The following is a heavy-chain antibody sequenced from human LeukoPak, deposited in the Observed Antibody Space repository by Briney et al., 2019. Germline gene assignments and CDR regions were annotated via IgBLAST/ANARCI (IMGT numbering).Heavy chain of an antibody. D-gene: IGHD2-2*01. CDR3: ARAGVVVPAPNFDY. Sequence: SETLSLTCTVSGGSISRYYWSCIPHPPGKGLEWIVYKYYSGSTNYNPSLKSRGTISVDPTKNQFSLKLSSVTAADTAVYYCARAGVVVPAPNFDYWGQGTLVTVSS. J-gene: IGHJ4*02. V-gene: IGHV4-59*01. CDR2: KYYSGST. CDR1: GGSISRYY.